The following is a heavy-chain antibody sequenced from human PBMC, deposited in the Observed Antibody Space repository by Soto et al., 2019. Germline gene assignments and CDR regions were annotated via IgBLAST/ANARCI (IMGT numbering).Heavy chain of an antibody. D-gene: IGHD3-22*01. J-gene: IGHJ4*02. CDR1: GYTFTSYG. V-gene: IGHV1-18*01. Sequence: ASVKVSCKASGYTFTSYGISWVRQAPGQGLEWMGWISAYNGNTNYAQKLQGRVTMTTDTSTSTAYMELRSLRSDDTAVYYCARPATDSSGYWVSYFDYWGQGTLVTVS. CDR3: ARPATDSSGYWVSYFDY. CDR2: ISAYNGNT.